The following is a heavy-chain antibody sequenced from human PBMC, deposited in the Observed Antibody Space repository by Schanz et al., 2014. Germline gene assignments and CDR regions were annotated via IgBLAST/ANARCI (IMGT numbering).Heavy chain of an antibody. Sequence: EVQLLESGGGFVQPGGSLRLSCAASGFTFSIYGMSWVRQAPGKGLEWVSRMIGSGSSVFYADSVKGRFTISRDNSMNTLHLQMDGLRVEDTAVYYCARDAVALVPEYFMDVWGKGTPVTVSS. CDR1: GFTFSIYG. J-gene: IGHJ6*03. CDR2: MIGSGSSV. V-gene: IGHV3-23*01. D-gene: IGHD2-15*01. CDR3: ARDAVALVPEYFMDV.